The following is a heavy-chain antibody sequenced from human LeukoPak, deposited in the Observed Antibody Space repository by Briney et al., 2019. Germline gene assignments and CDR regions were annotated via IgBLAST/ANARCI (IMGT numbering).Heavy chain of an antibody. J-gene: IGHJ3*02. CDR1: GYTFSSYW. D-gene: IGHD6-19*01. CDR2: IYPGDSDT. Sequence: RGESLKISCKGSGYTFSSYWIGWVRQMPGKGLEWMGIIYPGDSDTRYSPSFQGQVTISADKSIDTAYLQWSSLKASDTAIYYRARQGGQWLVQGAFDIWGQGTMVTVSS. V-gene: IGHV5-51*01. CDR3: ARQGGQWLVQGAFDI.